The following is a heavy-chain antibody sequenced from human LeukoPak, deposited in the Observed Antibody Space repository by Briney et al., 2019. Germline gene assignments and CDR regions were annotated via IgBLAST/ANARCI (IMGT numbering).Heavy chain of an antibody. D-gene: IGHD6-13*01. CDR1: GYTFTGYY. J-gene: IGHJ3*02. CDR2: NNPNSGGT. Sequence: GPPAKVSCKASGYTFTGYYMHWMRKAPGQELAWRGRNNPNSGGTNYAQKFQGRVTMTRDTSISTAYMELSRLRSDDTAVYYCARGPNIAAADPNDAFDIWGQGTMVTVSS. CDR3: ARGPNIAAADPNDAFDI. V-gene: IGHV1-2*02.